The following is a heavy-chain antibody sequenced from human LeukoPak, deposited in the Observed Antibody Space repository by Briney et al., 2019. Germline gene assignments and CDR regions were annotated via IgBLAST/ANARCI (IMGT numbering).Heavy chain of an antibody. J-gene: IGHJ4*02. V-gene: IGHV4-39*01. CDR2: IYYSGST. CDR3: ARLVAANFALDY. CDR1: GGSISSSSYY. D-gene: IGHD2-15*01. Sequence: SETLSLTCTVSGGSISSSSYYWGWIRQPPGKGLEWIGSIYYSGSTYYNPSLKSRVTISVDTSKNQFSLKLSSVTAADTAVYYCARLVAANFALDYWDQGTLVTVSS.